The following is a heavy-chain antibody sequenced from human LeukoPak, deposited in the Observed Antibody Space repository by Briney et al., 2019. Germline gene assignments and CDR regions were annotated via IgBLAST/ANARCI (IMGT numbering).Heavy chain of an antibody. V-gene: IGHV4-39*01. Sequence: SETLSLTCTVSGGSISSISYYWDWIRQPPGKGLECIGSIYYGGSTYYNPSLKSRVTISVDTSKNQFSLKLSSVTAADTAVYYCARSPGQWLLLGFDYWGQGTLVTVSS. CDR1: GGSISSISYY. CDR3: ARSPGQWLLLGFDY. J-gene: IGHJ4*02. D-gene: IGHD6-19*01. CDR2: IYYGGST.